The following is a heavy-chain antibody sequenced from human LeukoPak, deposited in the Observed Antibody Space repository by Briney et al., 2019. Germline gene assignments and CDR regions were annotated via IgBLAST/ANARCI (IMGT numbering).Heavy chain of an antibody. J-gene: IGHJ4*02. CDR3: ARRTGTYYYDSSGYSPWRYYFDY. V-gene: IGHV4-39*07. CDR1: GGSISSVGYY. Sequence: SETLSLTCTVSGGSISSVGYYWGWIRQPPGKGLEWIGTIYYSGSTYYNASLKSRVTISVDTSKNQFSLKLSSVTAADTAVFYCARRTGTYYYDSSGYSPWRYYFDYWGQGTLVTVSS. CDR2: IYYSGST. D-gene: IGHD3-22*01.